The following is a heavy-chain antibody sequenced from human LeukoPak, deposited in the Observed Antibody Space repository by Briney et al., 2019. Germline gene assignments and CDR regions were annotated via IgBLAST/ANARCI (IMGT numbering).Heavy chain of an antibody. D-gene: IGHD3-22*01. CDR3: ARDPVYDSSGYLYYYYGMDV. J-gene: IGHJ6*02. Sequence: PGGSLRLSCAASGFTFSRYAMHWVRQARGKGLEWVAVIADDGSKKHYADSVKGRFTISRDNSKNTLYLQMNSLRAEDTAVYYCARDPVYDSSGYLYYYYGMDVWGQGTTVTVSS. CDR2: IADDGSKK. CDR1: GFTFSRYA. V-gene: IGHV3-30-3*01.